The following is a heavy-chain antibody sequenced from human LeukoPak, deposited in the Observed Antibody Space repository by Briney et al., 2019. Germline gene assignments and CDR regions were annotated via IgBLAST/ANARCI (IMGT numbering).Heavy chain of an antibody. CDR1: GFTFIAYA. V-gene: IGHV3-23*01. CDR3: AREASILDY. CDR2: ISGSGDTT. Sequence: PGGSLRLSCAASGFTFIAYAMSWVRQAPGKGLEWVSVISGSGDTTYYEDSVKGRFTISRDNSKNTLYLQMNSLRAEDTAIYYCAREASILDYWGQGTLVTVSS. J-gene: IGHJ4*02.